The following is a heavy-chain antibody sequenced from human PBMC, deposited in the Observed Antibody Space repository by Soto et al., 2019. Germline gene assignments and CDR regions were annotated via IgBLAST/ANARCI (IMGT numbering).Heavy chain of an antibody. Sequence: SETLSLTCPVSGGCINSGDYSWTWIRHPPGKGLEWIGYIYHTGTTYYNMSLKSRVTISVDRSKNQFSLKLSSVTAADTVFYYCARWWMYAPRFDPCGQGTLVTVSA. CDR1: GGCINSGDYS. CDR2: IYHTGTT. V-gene: IGHV4-30-2*01. CDR3: ARWWMYAPRFDP. J-gene: IGHJ5*02. D-gene: IGHD2-8*01.